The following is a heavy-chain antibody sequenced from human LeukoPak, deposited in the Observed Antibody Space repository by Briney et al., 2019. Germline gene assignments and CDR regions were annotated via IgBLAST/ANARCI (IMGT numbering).Heavy chain of an antibody. J-gene: IGHJ4*02. V-gene: IGHV3-23*01. CDR3: AKCSGSFVFDY. CDR1: GFTVSSYG. D-gene: IGHD1-26*01. Sequence: PGGSLRLSWAASGFTVSSYGMSWVRQAGGKGREWVSAIGGSGGSTYYADSVKGLFTISRDNSKNPLYLQMNSLRAEDTAVYYCAKCSGSFVFDYWGQGTLVTVSS. CDR2: IGGSGGST.